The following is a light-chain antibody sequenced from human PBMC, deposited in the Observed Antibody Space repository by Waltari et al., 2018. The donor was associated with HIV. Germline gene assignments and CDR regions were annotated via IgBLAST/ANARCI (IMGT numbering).Light chain of an antibody. J-gene: IGLJ1*01. CDR2: KNF. CDR1: SSNIDNDT. CDR3: VGWDSSLSAYV. Sequence: QYFLTQPPSASGTPGTTVTISCSGSSSNIDNDTVYLYQQLPGMTPKLLIYKNFLRPSGVPDRFAASKSGTSASLTISGLRSADEADYYCVGWDSSLSAYVFGAGTKVAVL. V-gene: IGLV1-47*01.